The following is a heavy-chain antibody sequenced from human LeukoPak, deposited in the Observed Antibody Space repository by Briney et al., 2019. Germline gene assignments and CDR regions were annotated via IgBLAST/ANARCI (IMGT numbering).Heavy chain of an antibody. CDR3: VRDVHFGAVDY. D-gene: IGHD1-26*01. CDR2: INQDERQK. Sequence: SGGSLRLSCVASRFTFSSYWMAWVRQAPGKGLEWVANINQDERQKNYVDSVKGRFTISRDNAKNSLYLQMNSLRAEDTAVYYCVRDVHFGAVDYWGQGTLVTVSS. V-gene: IGHV3-7*01. CDR1: RFTFSSYW. J-gene: IGHJ4*02.